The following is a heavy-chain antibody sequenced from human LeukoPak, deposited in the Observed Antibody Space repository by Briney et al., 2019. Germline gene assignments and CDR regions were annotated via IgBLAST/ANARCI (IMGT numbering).Heavy chain of an antibody. V-gene: IGHV4-4*07. D-gene: IGHD3-22*01. Sequence: PSETLSLTCTVSGGSIRSDYWTWIRQPAGEGLEWIGRINTSGSTDYNPSLKSRVTMSVDTSKNQFSLKLSPVTAADTAVYYCARGKYDRSGVDYWGQGTLVTVSS. J-gene: IGHJ4*02. CDR1: GGSIRSDY. CDR2: INTSGST. CDR3: ARGKYDRSGVDY.